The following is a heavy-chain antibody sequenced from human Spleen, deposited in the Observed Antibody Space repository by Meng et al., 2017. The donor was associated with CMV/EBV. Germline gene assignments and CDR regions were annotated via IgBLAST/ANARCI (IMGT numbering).Heavy chain of an antibody. D-gene: IGHD2-2*01. J-gene: IGHJ3*01. V-gene: IGHV4-39*07. Sequence: SETLSLTCTVSGGSISSSSYYWGWIRQPPGKGLEWIGSIYYSGSTYYNPSLKSRVTISVDTSKNQFSLKLSSVTAADTAVYYCARDPIGYCSSTSCYGGWGQGTMVTVSS. CDR3: ARDPIGYCSSTSCYGG. CDR1: GGSISSSSYY. CDR2: IYYSGST.